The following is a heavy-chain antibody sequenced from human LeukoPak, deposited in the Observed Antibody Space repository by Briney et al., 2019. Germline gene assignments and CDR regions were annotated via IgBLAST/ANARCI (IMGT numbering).Heavy chain of an antibody. V-gene: IGHV1-2*04. CDR3: ARSTMVRGVIIRKADALDI. CDR1: GYTFTGYY. J-gene: IGHJ3*02. CDR2: INPNSGGT. Sequence: ASVKVSCKASGYTFTGYYMHWVRQAPGQGLEWMGWINPNSGGTNYAQKFQGWVTMTRDTSISTAYMELSRLRSDDTAVYYCARSTMVRGVIIRKADALDIWGQGTMVTVSS. D-gene: IGHD3-10*01.